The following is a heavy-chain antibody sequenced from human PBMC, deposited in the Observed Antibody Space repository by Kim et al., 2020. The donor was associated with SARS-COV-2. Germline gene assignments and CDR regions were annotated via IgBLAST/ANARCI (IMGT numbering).Heavy chain of an antibody. CDR3: ARGDLLDYGDYPPLDYYYGMDV. D-gene: IGHD4-17*01. CDR2: INHSGST. Sequence: SETLSLTCAVYGGSFSGYYWSWIRQPPGKGLEWIGEINHSGSTNYNPSLKSRVTISVDTSKNQFSLKLSSVTAADTAVYYCARGDLLDYGDYPPLDYYYGMDVWGQGTTVTVSS. CDR1: GGSFSGYY. J-gene: IGHJ6*02. V-gene: IGHV4-34*01.